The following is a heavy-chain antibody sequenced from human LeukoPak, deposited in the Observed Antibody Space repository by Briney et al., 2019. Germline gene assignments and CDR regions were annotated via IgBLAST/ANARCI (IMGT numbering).Heavy chain of an antibody. V-gene: IGHV4-39*01. CDR2: LFYSGST. J-gene: IGHJ6*02. Sequence: SETLSLTCTVSGASITTTNYYWSWIRQPPGKGLEWIGSLFYSGSTYFNPSLKSRVSISVDTSKNQFSLTVSSVTAADTAVYYCARHVYGGSRAYYSYGLDVWGQGTAVTVSS. D-gene: IGHD1-26*01. CDR1: GASITTTNYY. CDR3: ARHVYGGSRAYYSYGLDV.